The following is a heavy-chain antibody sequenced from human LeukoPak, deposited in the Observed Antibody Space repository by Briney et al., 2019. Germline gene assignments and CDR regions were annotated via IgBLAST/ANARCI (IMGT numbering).Heavy chain of an antibody. Sequence: SGTLSLTCTVSGGSISSGDYYRSWIRQPPGKGLEWIGYIYYSGSTYYNPSLKSRVTISVDTSKNQFSLKLSSVTAADTAVYYCARRTGYDSSGYYRGPLDYWGQGTLVTVSS. CDR3: ARRTGYDSSGYYRGPLDY. D-gene: IGHD3-22*01. V-gene: IGHV4-30-4*01. CDR1: GGSISSGDYY. J-gene: IGHJ4*02. CDR2: IYYSGST.